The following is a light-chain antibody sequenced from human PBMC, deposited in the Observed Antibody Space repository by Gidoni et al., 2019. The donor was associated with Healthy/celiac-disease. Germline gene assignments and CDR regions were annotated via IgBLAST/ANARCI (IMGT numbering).Light chain of an antibody. CDR3: QVWDSSSDLWV. Sequence: SYVLTQPPSMSVAPGQTARITCGGNNSGSKSVHWFQQKPGQAPVLVVYDDSDRPSGIPERSSGSNSGKTATLTISRVEAGDEADYHCQVWDSSSDLWVFGGGTKLTVL. CDR2: DDS. V-gene: IGLV3-21*02. J-gene: IGLJ3*02. CDR1: NSGSKS.